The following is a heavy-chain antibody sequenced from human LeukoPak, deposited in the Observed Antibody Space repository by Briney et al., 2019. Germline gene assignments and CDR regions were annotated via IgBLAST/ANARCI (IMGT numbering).Heavy chain of an antibody. D-gene: IGHD6-19*01. CDR2: SYTDGDT. CDR1: GFTFSSYA. CDR3: VKARGLSRLAADAFPL. V-gene: IGHV3-23*01. Sequence: GGSLRLSSAAPGFTFSSYAMSWVRQAPGEGRGWGSSSYTDGDTKYAEYVKGRVTISRDKSKNRLYLLIDNLSSEDRSGLYCVKARGLSRLAADAFPLWGKGTMVMVS. J-gene: IGHJ3*01.